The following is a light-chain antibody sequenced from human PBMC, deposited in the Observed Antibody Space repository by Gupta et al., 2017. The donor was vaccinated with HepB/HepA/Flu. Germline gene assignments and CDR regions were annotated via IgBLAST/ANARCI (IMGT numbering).Light chain of an antibody. CDR2: ASS. Sequence: DIRVTQSPSSLSASVGDRVTFSCRASQSISTHLNWYQQKPGKVLKLLIYASSSLQSGVPSSFSGSGSVTDFTLSLQTLRFANFASYYCQQSYGTPTFGQGTRLEIK. CDR3: QQSYGTPT. J-gene: IGKJ5*01. V-gene: IGKV1-39*01. CDR1: QSISTH.